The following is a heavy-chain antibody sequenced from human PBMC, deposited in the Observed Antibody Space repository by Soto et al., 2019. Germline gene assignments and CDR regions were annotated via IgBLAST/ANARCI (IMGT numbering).Heavy chain of an antibody. CDR3: ARDLWKTTQRDVDK. Sequence: GGSLRLSCAASGFSFSTYAMNWVRQAPEKGLEWVSYISRDSESIYYADSVKGRFTVSRDNAKDSLYLQMNSLRDEDTAVYYCARDLWKTTQRDVDKWGHGTLVTVSS. V-gene: IGHV3-48*02. J-gene: IGHJ4*01. CDR2: ISRDSESI. CDR1: GFSFSTYA. D-gene: IGHD1-1*01.